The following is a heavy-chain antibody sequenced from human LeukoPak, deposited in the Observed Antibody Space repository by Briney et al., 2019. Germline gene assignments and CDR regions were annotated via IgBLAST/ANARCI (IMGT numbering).Heavy chain of an antibody. V-gene: IGHV3-23*01. CDR3: AKVLPEYYDTLTGYWSPAYYFDY. CDR1: GFTFSSYA. Sequence: PGGSLRLSCAASGFTFSSYAMSWVRQAPGKGLEWVSAISGSGGSTYYADSVKGRFTISRDNSKNTLYLQMNSLRAEDTAVYYCAKVLPEYYDTLTGYWSPAYYFDYWGQGTLVTVSS. D-gene: IGHD3-9*01. J-gene: IGHJ4*02. CDR2: ISGSGGST.